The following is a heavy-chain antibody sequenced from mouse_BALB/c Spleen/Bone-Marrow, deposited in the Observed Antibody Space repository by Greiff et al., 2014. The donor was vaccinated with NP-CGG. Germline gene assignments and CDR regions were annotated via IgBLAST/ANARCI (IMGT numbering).Heavy chain of an antibody. J-gene: IGHJ4*01. V-gene: IGHV14-3*02. D-gene: IGHD2-1*01. Sequence: EVQLQQSGAELVKPGASVKLSCTASGLNIKDTYMHWVKQWPEQGLEWIGRIDPANGNTKYVPTFQGKATITADTSSNTAYLQLSSLTSEDTAVYYCASSGNYEGGAMDYWGQGISVTVSS. CDR3: ASSGNYEGGAMDY. CDR2: IDPANGNT. CDR1: GLNIKDTY.